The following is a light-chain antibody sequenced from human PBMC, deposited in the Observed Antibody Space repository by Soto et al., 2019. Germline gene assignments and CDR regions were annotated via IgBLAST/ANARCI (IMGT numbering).Light chain of an antibody. J-gene: IGKJ5*01. V-gene: IGKV3-11*01. CDR3: QQRSNSPPWIT. CDR2: QTS. CDR1: QYINTR. Sequence: EIGLTQSPATLSSFPGDRFTLSCRSSQYINTRLAWYQHRPGQAPRLLIYQTSIRATGIPAKFSGSGSGTDFTLTISSLEPEDSAVYYCQQRSNSPPWITFGQGTRLEI.